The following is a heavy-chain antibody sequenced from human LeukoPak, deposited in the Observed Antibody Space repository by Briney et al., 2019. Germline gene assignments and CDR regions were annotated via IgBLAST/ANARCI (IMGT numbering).Heavy chain of an antibody. D-gene: IGHD5-24*01. V-gene: IGHV4-59*01. Sequence: KSSEALSLTCTVSGGSISSSYWGWIRHPPGKGLEWIGYIYYSGSTKYNPSFKSRATISVDTSKNHLSLKLSSVTAADTAVYYCARRGVETAAITEDSWFDPWGQGTLVIVSS. CDR2: IYYSGST. CDR3: ARRGVETAAITEDSWFDP. J-gene: IGHJ5*02. CDR1: GGSISSSY.